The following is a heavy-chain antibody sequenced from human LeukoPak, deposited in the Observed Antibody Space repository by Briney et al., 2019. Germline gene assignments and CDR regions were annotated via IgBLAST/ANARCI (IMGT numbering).Heavy chain of an antibody. CDR1: GYTFSSYY. V-gene: IGHV1-46*01. CDR2: INPSGGST. Sequence: ASVKVSCKTSGYTFSSYYMHWVRQAPGQGLERMGMINPSGGSTTYAQKVQGRVTMTRDTSTSTVYMELSSLRSEDTAVYYCARGGYCSGDSCYPDFDYWGQGTLVTVSS. CDR3: ARGGYCSGDSCYPDFDY. J-gene: IGHJ4*02. D-gene: IGHD2-15*01.